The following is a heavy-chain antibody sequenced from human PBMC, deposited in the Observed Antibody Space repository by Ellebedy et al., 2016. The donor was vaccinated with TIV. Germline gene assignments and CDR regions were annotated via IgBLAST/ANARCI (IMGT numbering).Heavy chain of an antibody. J-gene: IGHJ3*02. CDR1: GFTLTNYW. CDR3: AREVLASSKGGPFDI. D-gene: IGHD2/OR15-2a*01. Sequence: GGSLRLSCAASGFTLTNYWMHWVRQAPGKGLVWVSSLNSDGSTIRYPDSVQGRFTISRDNAKSMLYLQMNSLRAEDTAVYYCAREVLASSKGGPFDIWGQGTMVTVSP. V-gene: IGHV3-74*01. CDR2: LNSDGSTI.